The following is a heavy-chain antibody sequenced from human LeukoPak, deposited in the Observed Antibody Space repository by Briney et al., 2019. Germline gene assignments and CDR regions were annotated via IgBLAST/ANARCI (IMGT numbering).Heavy chain of an antibody. Sequence: GASVKVSCKASGGTFRSYAITWVRQAPGQGLEWMGLINPGGGSTNYAQKFQGRVTVTRDMSTSTVYMELSSLRSDDTAVYYCARGVHVRKYDSNHNCFDPWGQGTLVTVSS. D-gene: IGHD3-22*01. V-gene: IGHV1-46*01. CDR3: ARGVHVRKYDSNHNCFDP. CDR2: INPGGGST. J-gene: IGHJ5*02. CDR1: GGTFRSYA.